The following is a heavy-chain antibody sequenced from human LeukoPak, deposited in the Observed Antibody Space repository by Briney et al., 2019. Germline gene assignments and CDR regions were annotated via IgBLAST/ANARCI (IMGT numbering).Heavy chain of an antibody. CDR1: GFTFSSYD. CDR2: ISSSGSTI. V-gene: IGHV3-11*04. J-gene: IGHJ4*02. CDR3: ARGGPLVAAAGIFDY. Sequence: GGSLRLSCAASGFTFSSYDMSWIRQAPGKGLEWVSYISSSGSTIYYADSVKGRFTISRDNAKNSLYLQMNSLRAEDTAVYYCARGGPLVAAAGIFDYWGQGTLVTVSS. D-gene: IGHD6-13*01.